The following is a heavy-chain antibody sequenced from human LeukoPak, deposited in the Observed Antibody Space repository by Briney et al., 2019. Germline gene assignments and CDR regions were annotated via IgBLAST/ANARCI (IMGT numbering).Heavy chain of an antibody. CDR3: ARGRDSSVKGYFDY. V-gene: IGHV3-53*01. CDR1: GLTVSSNY. D-gene: IGHD5-18*01. Sequence: GGSLRLSCAASGLTVSSNYMSWVRQAPGKGLDWVSVIYSGGSTYYADSVKGRFTISRDNSKNTLYLQMNSLRAEDTAVYYCARGRDSSVKGYFDYWGQGTLVTVSS. J-gene: IGHJ4*02. CDR2: IYSGGST.